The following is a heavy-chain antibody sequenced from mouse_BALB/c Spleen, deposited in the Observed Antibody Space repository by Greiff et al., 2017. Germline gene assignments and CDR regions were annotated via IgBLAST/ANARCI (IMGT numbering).Heavy chain of an antibody. J-gene: IGHJ2*01. CDR2: ISSGGGST. CDR3: ARWDYDGYYFDY. D-gene: IGHD2-4*01. Sequence: EVMLVESGGGLVKPGGSLKLSCAASGFAFSSYDMSWVRQTPEKRLEWVAYISSGGGSTYYPDTVKGRFTISRDNAKNTLYLQMSSLKSEDTAMYYCARWDYDGYYFDYWGPGTTLTVSS. V-gene: IGHV5-12-1*01. CDR1: GFAFSSYD.